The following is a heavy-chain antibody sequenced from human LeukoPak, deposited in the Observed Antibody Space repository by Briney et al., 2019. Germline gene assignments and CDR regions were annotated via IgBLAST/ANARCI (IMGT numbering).Heavy chain of an antibody. Sequence: PSETLSLTCAVSGGSISSGGYSWSWIRQPPGKGLEWIGYIYHSGSTYYNPSLKSRVTISADTSKNQFSQKLSSVTAADTAVYYCARIDSSNWYRIDYWGQGTLVTVSS. V-gene: IGHV4-30-2*02. CDR2: IYHSGST. CDR1: GGSISSGGYS. CDR3: ARIDSSNWYRIDY. D-gene: IGHD6-13*01. J-gene: IGHJ4*02.